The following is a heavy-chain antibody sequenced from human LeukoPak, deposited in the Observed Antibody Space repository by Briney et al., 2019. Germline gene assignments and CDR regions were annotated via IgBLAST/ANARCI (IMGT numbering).Heavy chain of an antibody. CDR2: IYHSGST. CDR3: ARRYVSGDYFFYYFDY. D-gene: IGHD4-17*01. J-gene: IGHJ4*02. V-gene: IGHV4-38-2*02. CDR1: GYSISSGYY. Sequence: PSETLSLTCTASGYSISSGYYWGWIRQPPGKGLEWIGSIYHSGSTYYNPSLKSRVTISVDTSKNQFSLKLSSVTAADTAVYYCARRYVSGDYFFYYFDYWGQGTLVTVSS.